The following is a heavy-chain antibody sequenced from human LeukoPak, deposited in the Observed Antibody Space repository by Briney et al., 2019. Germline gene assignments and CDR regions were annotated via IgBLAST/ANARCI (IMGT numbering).Heavy chain of an antibody. V-gene: IGHV3-7*01. CDR2: IKQDGSDK. CDR1: GFTFSTSW. Sequence: GGSVRLSCAASGFTFSTSWMSWVRQAPGRGLEWVANIKQDGSDKYYVDSVKGRFTISRDNAKNSLYLQMNYLRAEDTAVYYCARFRDDYVWGSYTPPKDFDYWGQGSLVTVSS. CDR3: ARFRDDYVWGSYTPPKDFDY. J-gene: IGHJ4*02. D-gene: IGHD3-16*01.